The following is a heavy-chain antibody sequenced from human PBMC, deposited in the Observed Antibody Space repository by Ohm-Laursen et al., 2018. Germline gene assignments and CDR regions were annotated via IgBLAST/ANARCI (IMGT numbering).Heavy chain of an antibody. CDR2: IWYDGSNK. V-gene: IGHV3-33*01. CDR3: AREHNAFDI. CDR1: GFTFSSYG. J-gene: IGHJ3*02. Sequence: SSLRLSCAASGFTFSSYGMHWVRQAPGKGLEWVAVIWYDGSNKYYADSVKGRFTISRDNSKNTLYLQMNSLRAEDTAVYYCAREHNAFDIWGQGTMVTVSS.